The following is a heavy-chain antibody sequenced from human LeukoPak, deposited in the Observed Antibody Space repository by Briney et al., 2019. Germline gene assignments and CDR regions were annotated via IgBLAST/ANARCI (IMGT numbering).Heavy chain of an antibody. Sequence: GGSLRLSCTASGFTFGDYAMSWVRQAPGKGLEWVGFIRSKAYGGTTEYAASVKGRFTISRDDSKSIAYLQMNSLKTEDTAVYYCFATRYDFWSGYYTGDFDYWGQGTLVTFSS. CDR1: GFTFGDYA. J-gene: IGHJ4*02. V-gene: IGHV3-49*04. CDR3: FATRYDFWSGYYTGDFDY. D-gene: IGHD3-3*01. CDR2: IRSKAYGGTT.